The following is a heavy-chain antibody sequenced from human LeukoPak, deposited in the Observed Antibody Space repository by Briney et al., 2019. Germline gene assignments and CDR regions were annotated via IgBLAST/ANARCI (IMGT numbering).Heavy chain of an antibody. CDR3: ASLGYCGGDCYPFDY. V-gene: IGHV3-74*01. CDR2: INSDGSST. D-gene: IGHD2-21*02. CDR1: GFTFSSYW. Sequence: PEGSLRLSCEASGFTFSSYWMHWVRQAPGKGLVWVSRINSDGSSTNYADSVKGRFTISRDNAKNTLYLQMNSLRAEDTAVYYCASLGYCGGDCYPFDYWGQGTLVTVSS. J-gene: IGHJ4*02.